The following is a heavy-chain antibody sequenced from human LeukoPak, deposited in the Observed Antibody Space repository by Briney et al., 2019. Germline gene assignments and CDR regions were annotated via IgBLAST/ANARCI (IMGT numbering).Heavy chain of an antibody. J-gene: IGHJ4*02. CDR1: GYTLTELS. V-gene: IGHV1-46*01. CDR2: IYPRDGST. CDR3: ARDQEGFDY. Sequence: ASVTVSCKVSGYTLTELSMHWVRQAPGQGLEWMGMIYPRDGSTSYAQKFQGRVTVTRDTSTSTVHMELSGLRSEDTAVYYCARDQEGFDYWGQGTLVTVSS.